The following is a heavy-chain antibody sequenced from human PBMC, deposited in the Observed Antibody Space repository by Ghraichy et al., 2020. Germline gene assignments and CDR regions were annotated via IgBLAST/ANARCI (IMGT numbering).Heavy chain of an antibody. CDR1: GGSISSSSYY. CDR2: IYYSGST. Sequence: SETLSLTCTVSGGSISSSSYYWGWIRQPPGKGLEWIGSIYYSGSTYYNPSLKSRVTISVETSKNQFSLKLSSVTAADTAVYYCARPKRLGGHYCYCYMGVWGKGTTVTVSS. V-gene: IGHV4-39*01. D-gene: IGHD6-25*01. CDR3: ARPKRLGGHYCYCYMGV. J-gene: IGHJ6*03.